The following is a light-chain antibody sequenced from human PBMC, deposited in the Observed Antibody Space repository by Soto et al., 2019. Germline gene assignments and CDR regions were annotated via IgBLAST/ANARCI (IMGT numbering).Light chain of an antibody. CDR1: QAISNY. CDR3: QKYNSVPWT. Sequence: DIQMTQSPSSLSASAGDRVTITCRASQAISNYLAWYQQKPGKVLKLLIYATSSLQSGVPSRFSGSGSGTDFILTISSLQPEDVATYYCQKYNSVPWTFGQGTKVEIK. J-gene: IGKJ1*01. CDR2: ATS. V-gene: IGKV1-27*01.